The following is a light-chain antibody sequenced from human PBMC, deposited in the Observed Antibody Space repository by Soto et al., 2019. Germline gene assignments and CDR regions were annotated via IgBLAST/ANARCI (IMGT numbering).Light chain of an antibody. CDR2: AAS. CDR1: QSISNF. V-gene: IGKV1-17*01. J-gene: IGKJ1*01. CDR3: LQHNTYPRT. Sequence: DIQMTQSPSSLSASVGDRVTITCRASQSISNFLHWYQQKPGKAPKLLIYAASSLQSGVPSRFSGSGSGTDFTLTISSLQPEDFATYYCLQHNTYPRTFGQGTKVDI.